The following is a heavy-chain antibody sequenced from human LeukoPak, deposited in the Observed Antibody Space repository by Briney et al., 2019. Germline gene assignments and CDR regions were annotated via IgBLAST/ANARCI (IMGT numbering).Heavy chain of an antibody. CDR1: GFTVSSNY. J-gene: IGHJ4*02. CDR2: MYAGGST. V-gene: IGHV3-66*02. D-gene: IGHD1-14*01. Sequence: PGGSLRLSCAASGFTVSSNYMSWVRQAPGKWLEWVSVMYAGGSTYYADSVKGRFTISRDNSKNTLYLQMNSLRAEDTAVYFCAREGPTTGGYFDYWGQGTLVTVSS. CDR3: AREGPTTGGYFDY.